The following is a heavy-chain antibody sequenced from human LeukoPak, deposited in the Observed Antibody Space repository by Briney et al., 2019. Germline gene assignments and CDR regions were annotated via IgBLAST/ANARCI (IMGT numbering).Heavy chain of an antibody. Sequence: GASVKLSCKASGFTFSDYYISWIRQAPGKGLEWISCISSSGSNTYYADSVKGRFTISRDNAKNSLYLQMNSLRAEDTAVYYCARDRDSSGWYRARYYYYGMDVWGQGTTVTVSS. CDR3: ARDRDSSGWYRARYYYYGMDV. V-gene: IGHV3-11*01. J-gene: IGHJ6*02. CDR2: ISSSGSNT. D-gene: IGHD6-19*01. CDR1: GFTFSDYY.